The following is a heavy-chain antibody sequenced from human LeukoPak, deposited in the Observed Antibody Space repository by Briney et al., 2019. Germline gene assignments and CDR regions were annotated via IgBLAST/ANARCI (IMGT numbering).Heavy chain of an antibody. CDR2: IYHSGGT. V-gene: IGHV4-59*11. D-gene: IGHD3-10*01. CDR1: GGSISSHY. CDR3: ARGAYYYGSGIGEFDY. J-gene: IGHJ4*02. Sequence: SETLSLTCTVSGGSISSHYWSWVRQPPGKGLECIGYIYHSGGTNYNPSLKSRVTISVDTSKNQFSLKLSSVTAADTAVYYCARGAYYYGSGIGEFDYWGQGTLVTVSS.